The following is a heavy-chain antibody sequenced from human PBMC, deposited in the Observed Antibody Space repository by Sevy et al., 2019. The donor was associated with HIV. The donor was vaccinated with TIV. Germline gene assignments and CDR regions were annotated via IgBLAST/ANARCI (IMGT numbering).Heavy chain of an antibody. Sequence: GGSLRLSCAASGFTFSSYSMNWVRQAPGKGLEWVSSISSSSSYIYYADSVKGRFTISRDNAKNSLYLQMNSLRAEDTAVYYCARDPPMVRGVRTNYYYYYGMDVWGQGTTVTVSS. D-gene: IGHD3-10*01. CDR2: ISSSSSYI. CDR1: GFTFSSYS. J-gene: IGHJ6*02. CDR3: ARDPPMVRGVRTNYYYYYGMDV. V-gene: IGHV3-21*01.